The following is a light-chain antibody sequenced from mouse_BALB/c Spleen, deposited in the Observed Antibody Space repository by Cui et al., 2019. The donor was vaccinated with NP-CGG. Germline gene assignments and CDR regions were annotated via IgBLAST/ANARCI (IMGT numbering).Light chain of an antibody. J-gene: IGLJ1*01. Sequence: QAVVTQDSALTTSPGETVTLTCRSSTGAVTTSNYANWVQEKPDYLFTGLIGGTNNRAPGVPARFSGSLIGDKAALTITGAQTEDEAIYFCALWYSNHWVFGGGTKLTVL. CDR2: GTN. CDR3: ALWYSNHWV. V-gene: IGLV1*01. CDR1: TGAVTTSNY.